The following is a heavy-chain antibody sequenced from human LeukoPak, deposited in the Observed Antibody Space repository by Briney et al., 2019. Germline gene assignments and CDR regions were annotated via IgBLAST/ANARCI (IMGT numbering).Heavy chain of an antibody. CDR3: ARYTDSSGYYHFDY. Sequence: GGSLRLSCVASGFSFSDYSMNWVRQAPGKGLGWVSSINSRSNDIYYADSVKGRFTISRDNAKNSLYLQMNSLRAEDTAVYYCARYTDSSGYYHFDYWGQGTLVTVSS. V-gene: IGHV3-21*06. CDR1: GFSFSDYS. D-gene: IGHD3-22*01. CDR2: INSRSNDI. J-gene: IGHJ4*02.